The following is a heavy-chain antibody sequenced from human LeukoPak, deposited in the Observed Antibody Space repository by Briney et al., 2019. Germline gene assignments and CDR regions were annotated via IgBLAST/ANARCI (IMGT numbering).Heavy chain of an antibody. CDR1: GGTFSSYA. V-gene: IGHV1-69*06. Sequence: SVKVSCKASGGTFSSYAISWVRQAPGQGLEWVGGIIPIFGTANYAQKSQGRVTITADKSTSTAYMELSSLRSEDTAVYYCARGPRYIVVVPAAIQDYYYGMDVWGKGTTVTVSS. J-gene: IGHJ6*04. CDR3: ARGPRYIVVVPAAIQDYYYGMDV. D-gene: IGHD2-2*02. CDR2: IIPIFGTA.